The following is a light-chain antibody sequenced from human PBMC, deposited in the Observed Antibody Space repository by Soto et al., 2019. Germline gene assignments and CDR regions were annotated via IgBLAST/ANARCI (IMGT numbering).Light chain of an antibody. CDR1: SVDINY. CDR3: SSYAVRDIWV. CDR2: EVT. J-gene: IGLJ3*02. Sequence: QSALTQPPSASGSRGQSVTISCTGTSVDINYVSWFQQHPGKAPKLIICEVTKRPSGVPDRFSGSKSGNTASLTVSGLQDDDEADYYCSSYAVRDIWVFGGWTKVTVL. V-gene: IGLV2-8*01.